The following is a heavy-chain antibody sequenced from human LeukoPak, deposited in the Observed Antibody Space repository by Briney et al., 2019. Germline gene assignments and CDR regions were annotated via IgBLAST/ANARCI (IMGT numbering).Heavy chain of an antibody. CDR1: GGTFSSGDIY. CDR2: INCSGST. Sequence: SETLSLSCTVSGGTFSSGDIYWSWIRQRPGKDLEWFGNINCSGSTYYNPSLNSRVTISVDTSKNQFSVKLSSVTAADRAVYYCARGYVDTAMGGYYYYYGMDVWGKGTTVTVSS. CDR3: ARGYVDTAMGGYYYYYGMDV. D-gene: IGHD5-18*01. J-gene: IGHJ6*04. V-gene: IGHV4-30-4*01.